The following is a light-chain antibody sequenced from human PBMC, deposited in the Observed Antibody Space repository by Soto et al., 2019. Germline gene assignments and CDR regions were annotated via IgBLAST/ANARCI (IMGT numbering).Light chain of an antibody. CDR2: DAS. V-gene: IGKV3-11*01. J-gene: IGKJ4*01. CDR3: QQRSNWPPRLT. CDR1: QNIVNY. Sequence: EIVLTQSPATLSLSPGERATLSCRASQNIVNYLAWYQQKPGQAPRLLIYDASDRATGIPDRFSGSGSGTDFTLTISSLEPEDFAVYYCQQRSNWPPRLTFGGGTRVEIK.